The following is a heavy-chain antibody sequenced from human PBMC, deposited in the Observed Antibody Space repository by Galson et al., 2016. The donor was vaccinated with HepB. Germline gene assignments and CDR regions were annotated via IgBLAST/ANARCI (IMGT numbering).Heavy chain of an antibody. J-gene: IGHJ4*02. Sequence: SEPLSLTCAVSGDSISRDTWWSWVRQPPGKGLEWIGEIYHTGSTNYNPALKNRVTISLDKSRNQFSLRLTSVTAADTAVYYCVGGKLASGWPYWGQGNLVRVSS. V-gene: IGHV4-4*02. CDR3: VGGKLASGWPY. D-gene: IGHD4-23*01. CDR2: IYHTGST. CDR1: GDSISRDTW.